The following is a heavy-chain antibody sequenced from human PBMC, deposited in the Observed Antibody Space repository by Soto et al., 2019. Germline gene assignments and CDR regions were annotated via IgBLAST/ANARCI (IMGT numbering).Heavy chain of an antibody. CDR1: GGSISSSSYY. CDR2: IYYSGST. D-gene: IGHD2-2*01. CDR3: ATSVLGYCSSTSCYELLYSNYSATYFDN. V-gene: IGHV4-39*01. J-gene: IGHJ4*02. Sequence: SETLSLTCTVSGGSISSSSYYWGWIRQPPGKGLEWIGSIYYSGSTYYNPSLKSRVTISVDTSKNQFSLKLSSVTAADTAVYYCATSVLGYCSSTSCYELLYSNYSATYFDNWGQGTLVTVSS.